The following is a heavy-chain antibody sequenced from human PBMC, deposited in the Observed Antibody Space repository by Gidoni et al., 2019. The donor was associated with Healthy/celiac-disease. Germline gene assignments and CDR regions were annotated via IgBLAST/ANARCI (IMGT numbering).Heavy chain of an antibody. Sequence: QVQLQQWGAGLLKPSETLSLTCAVYGGSFRGYYWSWIRQPPGKGLEWLGEINHSGSTNDNPSLKSRVTISVDTSKNQFSLKLSSVTAADTAVYYCARVGRYFSGSLRRAFDIWGQGTMVTVSS. J-gene: IGHJ3*02. CDR1: GGSFRGYY. D-gene: IGHD6-19*01. V-gene: IGHV4-34*01. CDR3: ARVGRYFSGSLRRAFDI. CDR2: INHSGST.